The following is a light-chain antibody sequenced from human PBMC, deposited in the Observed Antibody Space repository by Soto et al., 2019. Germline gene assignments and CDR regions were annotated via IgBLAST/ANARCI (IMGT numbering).Light chain of an antibody. CDR1: QSFSSN. CDR3: QQYNDWPHT. CDR2: GAF. V-gene: IGKV3-15*01. Sequence: EIVMTQSPATLSVSPGERVTLSCRASQSFSSNLAWYQQKPGQAPRLLIYGAFTRATGGPARFSGTGSGTEFTLTISSLQSEDFAVYYCQQYNDWPHTFGQGTKLEIK. J-gene: IGKJ2*01.